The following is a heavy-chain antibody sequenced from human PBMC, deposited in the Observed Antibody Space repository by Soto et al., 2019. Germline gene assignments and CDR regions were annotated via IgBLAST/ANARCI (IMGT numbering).Heavy chain of an antibody. CDR2: IVVGSGDT. CDR1: GFTFTTSA. CDR3: AAVPRWLLGDWYFDL. D-gene: IGHD3-22*01. J-gene: IGHJ2*01. Sequence: QMPLVQSGPEVKKPGTSVKVSCKASGFTFTTSAVLWMRQARGQRLEWIGWIVVGSGDTNYAQKFQERVTITRDMSASTVYMELSTMRSEHTAVYYCAAVPRWLLGDWYFDLWGRGTLITVSS. V-gene: IGHV1-58*01.